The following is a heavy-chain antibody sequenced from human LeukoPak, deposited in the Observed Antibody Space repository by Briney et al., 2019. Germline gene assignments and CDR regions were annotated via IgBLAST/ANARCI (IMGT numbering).Heavy chain of an antibody. CDR2: INTNTGNP. Sequence: ASVKVSCKASGYTFTTYAMNWVRQAPGQGLEWMGWINTNTGNPTYAQGFTGRFVFSLDTSVSTAYLQISSLKAEDTAVYYCARTFYYDSSGYYDRLRTTFQPWGQGTLVTVSS. J-gene: IGHJ1*01. D-gene: IGHD3-22*01. V-gene: IGHV7-4-1*02. CDR3: ARTFYYDSSGYYDRLRTTFQP. CDR1: GYTFTTYA.